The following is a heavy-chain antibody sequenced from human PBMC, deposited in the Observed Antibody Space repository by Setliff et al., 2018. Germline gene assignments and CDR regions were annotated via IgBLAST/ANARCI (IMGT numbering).Heavy chain of an antibody. CDR1: GFTFSNYA. Sequence: GGSLRLSCAASGFTFSNYAMSWVRQAPGKGLEWVSIIHSGGSSTYYADSVKGRFTISRDDSKNTLYLQMNSLRDEDTAVYYCARGNYDILTGSSMDVWGKGTTVTVSS. CDR2: IHSGGSST. D-gene: IGHD3-9*01. CDR3: ARGNYDILTGSSMDV. V-gene: IGHV3-23*03. J-gene: IGHJ6*03.